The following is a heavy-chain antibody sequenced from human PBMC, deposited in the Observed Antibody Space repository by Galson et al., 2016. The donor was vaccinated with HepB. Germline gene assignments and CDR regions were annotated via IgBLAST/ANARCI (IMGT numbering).Heavy chain of an antibody. CDR2: INEEGSER. D-gene: IGHD6-19*01. CDR3: ASQAYRRGLEALTY. J-gene: IGHJ4*02. Sequence: SLRLSCAGAGMTLSTYWMNWVRQAPGKGLEWVANINEEGSERYYLGSVEGRFTISRDNGKNSIFLQMSSLTAEDTAVYYCASQAYRRGLEALTYWGRGTLVVVS. V-gene: IGHV3-7*01. CDR1: GMTLSTYW.